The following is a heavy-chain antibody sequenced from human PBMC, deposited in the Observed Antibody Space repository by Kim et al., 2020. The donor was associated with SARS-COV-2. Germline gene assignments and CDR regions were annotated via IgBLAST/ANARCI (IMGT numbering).Heavy chain of an antibody. J-gene: IGHJ3*02. Sequence: DSVKGRFTISRENAKNSLYLQMNSLRAEDTAVYYCARDPFSGYDLGAFDIWCQGTMVTVYS. D-gene: IGHD5-12*01. CDR3: ARDPFSGYDLGAFDI. V-gene: IGHV3-21*01.